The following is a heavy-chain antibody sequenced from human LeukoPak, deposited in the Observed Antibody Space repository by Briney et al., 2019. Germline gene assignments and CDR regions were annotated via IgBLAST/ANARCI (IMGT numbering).Heavy chain of an antibody. J-gene: IGHJ4*02. D-gene: IGHD4-23*01. CDR3: ARGRPHGNDY. V-gene: IGHV3-74*01. Sequence: TGGSLRLSCAASGFTFSSYWMNWVRQAPGKGLVWVSRIASDGNSTTYADSVKGRFSISRDNAKNTLYPQVNSLRVEDTAVYYCARGRPHGNDYWGQGTLVTVSS. CDR1: GFTFSSYW. CDR2: IASDGNST.